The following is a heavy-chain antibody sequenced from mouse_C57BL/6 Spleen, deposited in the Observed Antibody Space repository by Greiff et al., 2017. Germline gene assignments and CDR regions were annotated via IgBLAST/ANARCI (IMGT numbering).Heavy chain of an antibody. CDR3: TVESESSGAWFAD. J-gene: IGHJ3*01. Sequence: EVKLQESGTVLARPGASVKMSCKTSGYTFTSYWMHWVKQRPGQGLEWIGAIYPGDSDTSYNQPFQGKAKLTAATSSSPAYIELSVRTSEDAAVVYYTVESESSGAWFADWGKGTLVTVSA. CDR1: GYTFTSYW. CDR2: IYPGDSDT. V-gene: IGHV1-5*01. D-gene: IGHD1-1*01.